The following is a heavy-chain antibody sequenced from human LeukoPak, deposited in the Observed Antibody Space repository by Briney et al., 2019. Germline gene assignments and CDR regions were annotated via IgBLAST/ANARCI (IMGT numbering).Heavy chain of an antibody. CDR1: GFSFSNYG. CDR2: ITGNGATT. J-gene: IGHJ4*02. CDR3: ARVGLDRRGYSGYEAFDY. Sequence: PGGSLRLSCAASGFSFSNYGMNWVRQAPGKGLEWVSGITGNGATTYYADSVKGRFTISRDNSRNTVYLQMNSLRAEDTAVYYCARVGLDRRGYSGYEAFDYWGQGTLVTVSS. D-gene: IGHD5-12*01. V-gene: IGHV3-23*01.